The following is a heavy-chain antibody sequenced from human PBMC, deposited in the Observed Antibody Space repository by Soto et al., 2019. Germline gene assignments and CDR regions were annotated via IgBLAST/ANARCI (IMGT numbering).Heavy chain of an antibody. CDR2: IWYDGSNK. D-gene: IGHD2-2*01. Sequence: LRLSCAASGFTFSSYGMHWVRQAPGKGLEWVAVIWYDGSNKYYADSVKGRFTISRDNSKNTLYLQMNSLRAEDTAVYYCARDLVVKGRNYYYYGMDVWGQGTTVTVSS. J-gene: IGHJ6*02. CDR3: ARDLVVKGRNYYYYGMDV. CDR1: GFTFSSYG. V-gene: IGHV3-33*01.